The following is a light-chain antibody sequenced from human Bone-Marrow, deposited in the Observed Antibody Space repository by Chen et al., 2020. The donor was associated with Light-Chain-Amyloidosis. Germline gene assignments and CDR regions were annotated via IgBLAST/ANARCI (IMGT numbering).Light chain of an antibody. CDR2: RDT. J-gene: IGLJ2*01. CDR3: QSADSSGTYEVI. V-gene: IGLV3-25*03. Sequence: SYELTQPPSVSVSPGQTARITCSGDDLPTKYAYWYQQKPGQAPVLVIHRDTERPSGISERFSGSSSGTTATLTSSGVEAEGEADYHCQSADSSGTYEVIFGGGTKLPVL. CDR1: DLPTKY.